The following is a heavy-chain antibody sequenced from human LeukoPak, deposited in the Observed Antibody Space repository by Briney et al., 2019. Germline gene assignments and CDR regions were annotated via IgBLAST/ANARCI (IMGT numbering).Heavy chain of an antibody. V-gene: IGHV4-39*01. J-gene: IGHJ5*02. CDR3: ARHPLKAYVSDWFDP. CDR2: IYYSGST. D-gene: IGHD3-10*02. Sequence: PSETLSLTCTVSGGSISSSSYYWGWIRQPPGKGLEWIGSIYYSGSTYYNPSLKSRVTISVDTSKNQFSLKLSSVTAADTAVYYCARHPLKAYVSDWFDPRGQGTLVTVSS. CDR1: GGSISSSSYY.